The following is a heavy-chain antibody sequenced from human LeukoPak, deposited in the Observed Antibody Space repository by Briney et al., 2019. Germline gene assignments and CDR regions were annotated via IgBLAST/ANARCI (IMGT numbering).Heavy chain of an antibody. Sequence: SETLSLICTVSGGSISSYYWSWIRRPAGKRLEWIGRIYASGSTYYNPSLKSRVTMSVDTSKNQFSLRLTTVTAADTAVYYCARDSNLEYSSSRGLGRWGQGTLVTVSS. V-gene: IGHV4-4*07. D-gene: IGHD6-6*01. J-gene: IGHJ4*02. CDR3: ARDSNLEYSSSRGLGR. CDR2: IYASGST. CDR1: GGSISSYY.